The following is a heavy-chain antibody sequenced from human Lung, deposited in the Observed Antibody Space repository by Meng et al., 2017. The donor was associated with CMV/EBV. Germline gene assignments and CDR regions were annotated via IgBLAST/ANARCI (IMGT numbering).Heavy chain of an antibody. CDR1: GFTFSGSA. CDR3: TSLTMIDAFDI. CDR2: IRSKANIYAT. Sequence: GGSXRLXXAASGFTFSGSAMHWVRQASGKGLEWVGRIRSKANIYATAYTASVRGRFTVSRDDSKNTAYLQMNSLKTEDTAVYYCTSLTMIDAFDIWGQGTMVTVSS. V-gene: IGHV3-73*01. D-gene: IGHD3-22*01. J-gene: IGHJ3*02.